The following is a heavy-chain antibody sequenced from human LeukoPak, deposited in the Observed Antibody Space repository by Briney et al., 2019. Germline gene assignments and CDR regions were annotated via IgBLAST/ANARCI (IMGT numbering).Heavy chain of an antibody. CDR1: GFTFSSYA. CDR3: AKDGSSSWCVSRPYFDY. CDR2: ISGSGGST. D-gene: IGHD6-13*01. V-gene: IGHV3-23*01. Sequence: GGSLRLSCAASGFTFSSYAMSWVRQAPGKGLEWVSAISGSGGSTYYADSVKGRFTISRDNSKNTLYLQMNSLRAEDTAVYYCAKDGSSSWCVSRPYFDYWGQGTLVTVSS. J-gene: IGHJ4*02.